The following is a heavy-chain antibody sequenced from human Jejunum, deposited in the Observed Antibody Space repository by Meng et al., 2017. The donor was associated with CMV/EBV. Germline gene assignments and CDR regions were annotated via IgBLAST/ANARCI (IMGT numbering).Heavy chain of an antibody. CDR3: ARMTYSSSPVD. CDR1: GDSISGSTYY. J-gene: IGHJ4*02. Sequence: LPEPGPGLVKPSETLSLTSIVSGDSISGSTYYWGWIRQPPGKGLEWIGNIYYSGSTYYTPSLKSRVSISVDTSTNQFSLRLSSVTAADTAVYYCARMTYSSSPVDWGQGTLVTVSS. V-gene: IGHV4-39*07. D-gene: IGHD6-6*01. CDR2: IYYSGST.